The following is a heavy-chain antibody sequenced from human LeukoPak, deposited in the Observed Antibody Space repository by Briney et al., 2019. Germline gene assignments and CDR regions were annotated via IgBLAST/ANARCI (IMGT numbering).Heavy chain of an antibody. CDR3: ARESALYGSGSRY. CDR2: MNPNSGNT. D-gene: IGHD3-10*01. V-gene: IGHV1-8*03. J-gene: IGHJ4*01. Sequence: ASVKVSCKASGYTFTSYDINWVRQAIGQGLEWMGWMNPNSGNTSYAQKFQGRVTITRNTSISTVYMELSSLRSEDTAVYYCARESALYGSGSRYWGQGTLVTVST. CDR1: GYTFTSYD.